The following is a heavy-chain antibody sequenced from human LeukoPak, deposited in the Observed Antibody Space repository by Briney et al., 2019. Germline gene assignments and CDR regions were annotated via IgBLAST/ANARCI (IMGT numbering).Heavy chain of an antibody. V-gene: IGHV1-46*01. Sequence: GASVKVSCKASESTLSRYYMNWVRQAPGQGLEWMGIINPTGGGASYAQKFQGRVTMTIDTSTSTFYLELSSLTSQDTAVYYCARDGHGTSTWGWFDPWGQGTLVTVSS. CDR2: INPTGGGA. CDR1: ESTLSRYY. D-gene: IGHD7-27*01. CDR3: ARDGHGTSTWGWFDP. J-gene: IGHJ5*01.